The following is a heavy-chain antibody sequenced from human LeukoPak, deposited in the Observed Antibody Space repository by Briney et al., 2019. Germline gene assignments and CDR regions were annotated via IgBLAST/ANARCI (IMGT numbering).Heavy chain of an antibody. Sequence: PSETLSLTCTVSGGSISSYYWSWIRQPPGKGLELIGYIYYSGSTNYNPSLKSRVTISVDTSKNQFSLKLSYVTAADTAVYYCARDLGYCSGGSCYSGYFQHWGQGTLVTVSS. CDR2: IYYSGST. CDR1: GGSISSYY. D-gene: IGHD2-15*01. CDR3: ARDLGYCSGGSCYSGYFQH. V-gene: IGHV4-59*01. J-gene: IGHJ1*01.